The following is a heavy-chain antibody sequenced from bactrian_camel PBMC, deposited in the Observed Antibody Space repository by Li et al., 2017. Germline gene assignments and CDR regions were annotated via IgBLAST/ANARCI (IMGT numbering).Heavy chain of an antibody. J-gene: IGHJ4*01. Sequence: HVQLVESGGGSVQAGGSLNLSCVASVMRVCMGWFRQAPGKEREGIASILNDGTTSYADSVKGRFTLSQVNRKRTLYLQMNNLTPEDTAMYYCAARKVGQGGSCAGLASGRVDMSIYYWGQGTQVTVS. CDR3: AARKVGQGGSCAGLASGRVDMSIYY. V-gene: IGHV3S53*01. CDR2: ILNDGTT. CDR1: VMRVCM. D-gene: IGHD6*01.